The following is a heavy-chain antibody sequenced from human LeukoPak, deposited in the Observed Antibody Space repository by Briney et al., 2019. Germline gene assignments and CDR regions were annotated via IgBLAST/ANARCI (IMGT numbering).Heavy chain of an antibody. V-gene: IGHV4-30-4*08. CDR1: GGSISSGAYY. Sequence: PSRSTSPTCPVSGGSISSGAYYWSWLRQPPGKGLEWIGYIYYSGSTSYNPALKSRVTISVDTSKNQFSLKLSSVTAADTAVYYCARSTQTGDPNFDYWGQGTLVTVSS. D-gene: IGHD7-27*01. CDR2: IYYSGST. J-gene: IGHJ4*02. CDR3: ARSTQTGDPNFDY.